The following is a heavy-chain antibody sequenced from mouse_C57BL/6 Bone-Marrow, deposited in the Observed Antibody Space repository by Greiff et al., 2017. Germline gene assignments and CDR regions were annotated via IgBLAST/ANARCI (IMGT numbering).Heavy chain of an antibody. CDR3: SSVDGNYFDF. V-gene: IGHV14-4*01. CDR1: GFNIKDDY. J-gene: IGHJ2*01. D-gene: IGHD2-3*01. Sequence: PLQQSGAELVRPGASVKLSCTASGFNIKDDYIHWVKQRPEQGLEWIGWIDPEIGDTEYASKFQGKATITSDTYSNTAYLQLSSLTSEDTAVYYCSSVDGNYFDFWGQGTPLTVAS. CDR2: IDPEIGDT.